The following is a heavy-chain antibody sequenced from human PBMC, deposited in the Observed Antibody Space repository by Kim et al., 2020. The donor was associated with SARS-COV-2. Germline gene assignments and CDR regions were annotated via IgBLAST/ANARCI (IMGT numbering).Heavy chain of an antibody. CDR3: AREKKDCSSTSCYYYYGMDV. Sequence: SETLSLTCAVSGGSISSSNWWSWVRQPPGKGLEWIGEIYHSGSTNYNPSLKSRVTISVDKSKNQFSLKLSSVTAADTAVYYCAREKKDCSSTSCYYYYGMDVWGQGTPVTVSS. CDR1: GGSISSSNW. J-gene: IGHJ6*02. V-gene: IGHV4-4*02. CDR2: IYHSGST. D-gene: IGHD2-2*01.